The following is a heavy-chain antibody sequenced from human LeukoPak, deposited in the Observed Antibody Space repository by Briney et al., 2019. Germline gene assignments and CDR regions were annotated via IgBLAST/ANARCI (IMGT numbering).Heavy chain of an antibody. V-gene: IGHV1-69*01. D-gene: IGHD2-21*02. CDR3: ARERRHIVVVTAIVAFDI. J-gene: IGHJ3*02. CDR1: GGTFSSYA. CDR2: SIPIFGTA. Sequence: SSVKVSCKASGGTFSSYAISWVRQAPGQGLEWMGGSIPIFGTANYAQKFQGRVTITADESTSTAYMELSSLRSEDTAVYYCARERRHIVVVTAIVAFDIWGQGTMVTVSS.